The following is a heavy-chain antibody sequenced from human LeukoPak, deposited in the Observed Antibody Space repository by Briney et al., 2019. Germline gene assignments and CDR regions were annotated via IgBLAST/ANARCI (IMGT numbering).Heavy chain of an antibody. CDR1: GGTFSSYA. V-gene: IGHV1-69*05. CDR2: IIPIFGTA. Sequence: GASVKVSCKASGGTFSSYAISWVRQAPGQGLEWMGRIIPIFGTANYAQKFQGRVTITTDESTSTAYMELSSLRSEDTAVYYCARDGKEYSSSAQSFDYWGQGTLVTVSS. D-gene: IGHD6-13*01. J-gene: IGHJ4*02. CDR3: ARDGKEYSSSAQSFDY.